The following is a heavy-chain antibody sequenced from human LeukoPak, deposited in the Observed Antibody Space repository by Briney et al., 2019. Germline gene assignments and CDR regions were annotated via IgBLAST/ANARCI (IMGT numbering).Heavy chain of an antibody. Sequence: PGGSLRLSCAASGFTFSNYGLHWVRQAPGKGLEWVAVISYNAGYKHYTDSVKGRFTISRDDSKSTVYLQMNSLRAEDTAVYYCVRNSPDGWDWGQGTLVTVSS. V-gene: IGHV3-30*12. D-gene: IGHD1-26*01. CDR2: ISYNAGYK. CDR3: VRNSPDGWD. J-gene: IGHJ4*02. CDR1: GFTFSNYG.